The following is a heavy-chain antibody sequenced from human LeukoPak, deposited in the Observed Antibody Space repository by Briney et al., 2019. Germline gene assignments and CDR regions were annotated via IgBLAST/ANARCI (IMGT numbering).Heavy chain of an antibody. Sequence: GGSLRLSCAASGFTFSSYAMSWVRQAPGKGLEWVSAISCSGGSTYYADAVKGRFTISRDNSKNPLYLQMTSLRAEDTAVYYCAKDLYYDFWSGYYYYWGQGTLVTVSS. CDR3: AKDLYYDFWSGYYYY. D-gene: IGHD3-3*01. J-gene: IGHJ4*02. V-gene: IGHV3-23*01. CDR2: ISCSGGST. CDR1: GFTFSSYA.